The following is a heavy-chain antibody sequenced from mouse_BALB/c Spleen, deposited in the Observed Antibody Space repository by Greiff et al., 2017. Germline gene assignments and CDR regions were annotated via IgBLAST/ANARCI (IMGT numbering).Heavy chain of an antibody. J-gene: IGHJ3*01. CDR2: INPSSGYT. CDR1: GYTFTSYT. D-gene: IGHD2-1*01. CDR3: ARGGNYWFAY. Sequence: VQLVESAAELARPGASVKMSCKASGYTFTSYTMHWVKQRPGQGLEWIGYINPSSGYTEYNQKFKDKTTLTADKSSSTAYMQLSSLTSEDSAVYYCARGGNYWFAYWGQGTLVTVSA. V-gene: IGHV1-4*02.